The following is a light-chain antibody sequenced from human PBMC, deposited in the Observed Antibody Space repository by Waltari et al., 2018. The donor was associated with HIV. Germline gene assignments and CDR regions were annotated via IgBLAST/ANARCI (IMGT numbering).Light chain of an antibody. CDR1: NIGSKS. CDR2: DDS. V-gene: IGLV3-21*02. Sequence: SYVLTQPPSVSVAPGQTARITCGGNNIGSKSVHWYQQKPGQAPVLVVYDDSDRPSGIPARFSGSNSGNTATLTISRVEAGDEADYHCQVWDSSSDHTWVFGGGTKLTVL. CDR3: QVWDSSSDHTWV. J-gene: IGLJ2*01.